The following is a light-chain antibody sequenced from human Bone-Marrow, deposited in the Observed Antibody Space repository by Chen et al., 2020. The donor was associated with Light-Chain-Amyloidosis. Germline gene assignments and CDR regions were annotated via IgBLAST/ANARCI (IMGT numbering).Light chain of an antibody. CDR2: DDS. V-gene: IGLV3-21*02. CDR1: NIGSTS. Sequence: SYELTQSHSVSVATAQMARITCGGKNIGSTSVHWYQQTPGQAPLLVVYDDSDRPSGIPERLSGSNSGNTATLTISRVEAGDEADYYCQVWDRSSDRPVFGGGTKLTVL. CDR3: QVWDRSSDRPV. J-gene: IGLJ3*02.